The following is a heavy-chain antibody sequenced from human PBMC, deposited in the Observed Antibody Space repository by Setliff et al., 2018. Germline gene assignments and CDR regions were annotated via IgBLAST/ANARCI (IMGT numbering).Heavy chain of an antibody. CDR3: TRSRGTTVYDY. CDR1: GFTFIDYY. V-gene: IGHV3-11*01. Sequence: PGGSLRLSCAASGFTFIDYYMNWIRQTPRKGLEWISHIDPSGSPVGYVDSVKGRFTISRDNTKNLVYLQMDSLRVDDTAVYYCTRSRGTTVYDYWGQGTLVTVSS. J-gene: IGHJ4*02. D-gene: IGHD1-7*01. CDR2: IDPSGSPV.